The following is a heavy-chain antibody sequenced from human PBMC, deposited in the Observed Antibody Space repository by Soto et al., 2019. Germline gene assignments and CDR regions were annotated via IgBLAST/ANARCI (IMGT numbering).Heavy chain of an antibody. D-gene: IGHD5-12*01. Sequence: HLVQSGAEVKTPGASVKVSCKTSGYSFTSFGFTWLRQAPGQGLEWMGWINAHNGYTNYAQNLQGRVTLTTDTSTSTAYMELWSLRSDDTAVYYCARALDIGGAGAFAYWGQGTLVIVSS. J-gene: IGHJ4*02. CDR2: INAHNGYT. V-gene: IGHV1-18*01. CDR1: GYSFTSFG. CDR3: ARALDIGGAGAFAY.